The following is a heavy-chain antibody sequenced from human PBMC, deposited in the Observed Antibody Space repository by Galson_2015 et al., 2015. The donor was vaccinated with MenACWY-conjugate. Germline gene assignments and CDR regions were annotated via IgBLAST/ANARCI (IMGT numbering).Heavy chain of an antibody. D-gene: IGHD3-10*01. CDR1: GFTFSRYA. J-gene: IGHJ6*02. V-gene: IGHV3-23*01. CDR3: AREGSTMVRGATYYYGMDV. CDR2: IDGRGANT. Sequence: SLRLSCAASGFTFSRYAMTWVRQAPGKGLEWVSSIDGRGANTYYMDSVRGRFSISRDNSKNTLYLQLNSLRAEDTAVYYCAREGSTMVRGATYYYGMDVWGQGTPVTVSS.